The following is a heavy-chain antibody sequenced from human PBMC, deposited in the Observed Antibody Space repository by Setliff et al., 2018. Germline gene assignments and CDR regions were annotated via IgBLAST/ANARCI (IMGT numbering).Heavy chain of an antibody. V-gene: IGHV1-2*02. Sequence: RASVKVSCKASGYTFTGYYIHWVRQAPGQGLEYMGWINPNSGGTNYAPKFQGRVTMTRDTSINTAYMELSSLTSDDTAVYYCARATRDSDGWYYEYSWFDPWGQGTLVTVSS. CDR3: ARATRDSDGWYYEYSWFDP. CDR1: GYTFTGYY. J-gene: IGHJ5*02. D-gene: IGHD6-19*01. CDR2: INPNSGGT.